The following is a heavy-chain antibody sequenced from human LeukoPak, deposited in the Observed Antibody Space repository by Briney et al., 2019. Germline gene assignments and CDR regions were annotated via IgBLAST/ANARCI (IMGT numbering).Heavy chain of an antibody. J-gene: IGHJ5*02. V-gene: IGHV3-23*01. CDR3: ANLLSPHEDWEPDMDS. D-gene: IGHD1-26*01. CDR1: GFTFSEYV. CDR2: ITATSGSI. Sequence: GGSLSLSCTASGFTFSEYVMSWVRQAPGKGLEWVSSITATSGSIYYAESVQGRFIISRDNSKNTLYLHMSSLSVEDTAVYYCANLLSPHEDWEPDMDSWGQGTLITVSS.